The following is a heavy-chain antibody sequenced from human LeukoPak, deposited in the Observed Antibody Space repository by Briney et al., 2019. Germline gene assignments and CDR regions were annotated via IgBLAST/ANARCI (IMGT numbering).Heavy chain of an antibody. CDR3: AREVRGSFSRIFDY. CDR2: ISYDGSNK. V-gene: IGHV3-30*04. J-gene: IGHJ4*02. Sequence: GGSLRLSCAASGFTFSSYAMHWVRQAPGKGLEWVAVISYDGSNKYYADSVKGRFTISRDNSKNTLYLQMNSLRAEDTAVYYCAREVRGSFSRIFDYWGQGTLVTVSS. D-gene: IGHD1-26*01. CDR1: GFTFSSYA.